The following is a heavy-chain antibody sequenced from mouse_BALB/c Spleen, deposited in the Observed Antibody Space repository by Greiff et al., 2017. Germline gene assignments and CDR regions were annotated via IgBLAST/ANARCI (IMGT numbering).Heavy chain of an antibody. CDR1: GYTFTSYW. CDR2: INPSTGYT. V-gene: IGHV1-7*01. J-gene: IGHJ3*01. Sequence: QVQLQQSGAELAKPGASVKMSCKASGYTFTSYWMHWVKQRPGQGLEWIGYINPSTGYTEYNQKFTDKATLTADKSSSTAYMQLSSLTSEDSADYYCASLLANGGQGTLVTVSA. CDR3: ASLLAN.